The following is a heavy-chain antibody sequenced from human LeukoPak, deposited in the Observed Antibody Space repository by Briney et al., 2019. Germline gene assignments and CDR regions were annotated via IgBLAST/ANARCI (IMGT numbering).Heavy chain of an antibody. V-gene: IGHV4-39*07. D-gene: IGHD1-7*01. CDR3: ARKQSGTMYDD. Sequence: SETLSLTCIVPGGSISSGNYYWAWIRQPPGKALEWIGTFYSGGSAYYNPSLTSRVSISKDTSDNQFSLRLYSVTAADTAVYYCARKQSGTMYDDWGQGTLVTVSS. CDR1: GGSISSGNYY. J-gene: IGHJ4*02. CDR2: FYSGGSA.